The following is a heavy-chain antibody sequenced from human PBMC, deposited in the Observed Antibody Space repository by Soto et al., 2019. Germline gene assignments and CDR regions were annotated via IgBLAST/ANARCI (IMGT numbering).Heavy chain of an antibody. CDR2: INAGKGNT. V-gene: IGHV1-3*01. CDR1: GYTFPSYA. Sequence: QVQLVQSGAEVKKPGASVKVSCKASGYTFPSYAMHWVRQAAGQRLEWMVWINAGKGNTKYSQKFQGRVTITRDKSASTAYMELSSLRYEDTAVYYCAREVSRDDYVDVWGKGTTVTVSS. J-gene: IGHJ6*03. CDR3: AREVSRDDYVDV.